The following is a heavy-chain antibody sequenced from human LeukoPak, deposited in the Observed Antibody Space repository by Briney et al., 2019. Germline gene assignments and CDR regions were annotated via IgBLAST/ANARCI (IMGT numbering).Heavy chain of an antibody. CDR2: INHSCACGGST. J-gene: IGHJ4*02. V-gene: IGHV1-46*01. CDR3: ARIYDRSGYYGY. D-gene: IGHD3-22*01. CDR1: GGTFSSYA. Sequence: ASVKVSCKASGGTFSSYAISWVRQAPGQGLDWMGIINHSCACGGSTNYAQKFQGRITMTRDTSTSTVYMELSSLRSEDTAVYYCARIYDRSGYYGYWGQGTLVTVSS.